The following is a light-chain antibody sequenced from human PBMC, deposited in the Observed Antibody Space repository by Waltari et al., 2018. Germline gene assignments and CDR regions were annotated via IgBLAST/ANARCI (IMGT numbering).Light chain of an antibody. J-gene: IGLJ3*02. Sequence: QLVLTQSPSASASLGASFKLTCTLSSGHSTNIIACHQQQPEKGPRYLMKVNSDGSHSKGDQIPDRFSGSSSGAEHYLTISSLQSEDEADYYCQTGGHGTWVFGGGTKLTVL. V-gene: IGLV4-69*01. CDR1: SGHSTNI. CDR2: VNSDGSH. CDR3: QTGGHGTWV.